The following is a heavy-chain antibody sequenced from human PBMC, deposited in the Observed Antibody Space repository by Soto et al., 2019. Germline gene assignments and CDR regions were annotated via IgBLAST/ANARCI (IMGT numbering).Heavy chain of an antibody. Sequence: SVKVSCKASRGTFSSYAVSWVRQAPGQGLEWMGGIIPIFGTANYAQKFQGRVTITADESTSTAYMELSSLRSEDTAVYYCAREGSRDVDTAMAPKSYYHYGMDVWGQGTTVTVSS. CDR2: IIPIFGTA. V-gene: IGHV1-69*13. CDR1: RGTFSSYA. CDR3: AREGSRDVDTAMAPKSYYHYGMDV. D-gene: IGHD5-18*01. J-gene: IGHJ6*02.